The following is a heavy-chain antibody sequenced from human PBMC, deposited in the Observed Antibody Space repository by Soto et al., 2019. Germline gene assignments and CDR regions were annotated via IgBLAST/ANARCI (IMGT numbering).Heavy chain of an antibody. V-gene: IGHV3-30-3*01. D-gene: IGHD3-22*01. Sequence: GGSLRLSCAASGFTFSSYAMHWVRQAPGKGLEWVAVISYDGSNKYYADSVKGRFTISRDNSKNTLYLQMNSLRAEDTAVYYCARDANYYDSSGIPDAFDIWGQGTMVTVSS. CDR1: GFTFSSYA. J-gene: IGHJ3*02. CDR2: ISYDGSNK. CDR3: ARDANYYDSSGIPDAFDI.